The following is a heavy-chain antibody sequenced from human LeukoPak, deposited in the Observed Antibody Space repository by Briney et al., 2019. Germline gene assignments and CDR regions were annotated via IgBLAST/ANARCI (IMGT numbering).Heavy chain of an antibody. CDR2: ISSSSSTI. CDR1: GFTFSSYS. V-gene: IGHV3-48*01. J-gene: IGHJ3*02. D-gene: IGHD3-16*01. CDR3: ARDLGGDAFDI. Sequence: GRSLRLSCAASGFTFSSYSMNWVRQAPGKGLEWVSYISSSSSTIYYADSVKGRFTISRDNSKNTLYLQMNSLRAEDTAVYYCARDLGGDAFDIWGQGTMVTVSS.